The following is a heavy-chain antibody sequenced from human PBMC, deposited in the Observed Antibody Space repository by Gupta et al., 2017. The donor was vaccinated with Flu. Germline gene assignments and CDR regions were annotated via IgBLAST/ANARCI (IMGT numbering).Heavy chain of an antibody. D-gene: IGHD2-2*01. CDR3: ARGKVPAAMGRRRERYFDY. CDR1: GCTFTSYD. Sequence: QVQLVQSGADVKKPAASLTVSCKASGCTFTSYDINWVRQATGQGLEWMGWMNPNSGNTGYAQKFQGRVTMTRNTSISTADMELSSLRSEDTAVYYCARGKVPAAMGRRRERYFDYWGQGTLVTVSS. J-gene: IGHJ4*02. V-gene: IGHV1-8*01. CDR2: MNPNSGNT.